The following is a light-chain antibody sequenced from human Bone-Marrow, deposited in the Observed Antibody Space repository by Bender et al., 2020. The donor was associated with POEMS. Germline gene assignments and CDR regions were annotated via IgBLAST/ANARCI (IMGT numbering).Light chain of an antibody. J-gene: IGLJ3*02. Sequence: QSALTQPASVSGSPGQSITISCTGTSSDVGNYNVVSWFQQYSGKAPKLIIYEVTKRPSGVPDRFSGSKSGNTASLAINGLQPEDEGEYYCQSYDRALRVVVLGGGTKLTVL. CDR2: EVT. CDR3: QSYDRALRVVV. CDR1: SSDVGNYNV. V-gene: IGLV2-23*02.